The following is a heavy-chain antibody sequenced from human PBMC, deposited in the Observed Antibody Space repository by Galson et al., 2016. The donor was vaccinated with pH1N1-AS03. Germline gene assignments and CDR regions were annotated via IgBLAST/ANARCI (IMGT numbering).Heavy chain of an antibody. V-gene: IGHV1-2*02. CDR3: ARVLFGIGRGESSAFDL. CDR2: INPNSGDT. CDR1: GYTFTGNY. D-gene: IGHD3-10*01. Sequence: SVKVSCKASGYTFTGNYLHWVRQAPGQGLEWVGWINPNSGDTSYAQKFQGRVTMTRDTSISAAFLELSRLRSDDTAVFYCARVLFGIGRGESSAFDLWGQGTMVTASS. J-gene: IGHJ3*01.